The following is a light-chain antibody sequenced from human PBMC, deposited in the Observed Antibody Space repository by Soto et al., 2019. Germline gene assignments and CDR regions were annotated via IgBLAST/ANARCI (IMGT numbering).Light chain of an antibody. J-gene: IGKJ2*01. V-gene: IGKV3-20*01. Sequence: ELVLTQSPGTLSLSPGERATLSCWASQSVSSSYLAWFQQKPGQPPRLLIYGTSSRATGIPERFSGSGSGTDFTLTISRLEPEDFAVYYCQQYYTSPLTFGQGTKLEIK. CDR1: QSVSSSY. CDR2: GTS. CDR3: QQYYTSPLT.